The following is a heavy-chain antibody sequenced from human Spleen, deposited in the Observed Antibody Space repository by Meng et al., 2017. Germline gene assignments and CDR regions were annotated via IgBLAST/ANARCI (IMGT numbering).Heavy chain of an antibody. CDR1: GGIFSNSV. CDR2: INPNSGGT. Sequence: ASVKVSCKAPGGIFSNSVVGWVRQAPGQGLEWMGGINPNSGGTNYAQKFQGRVTMTRDTSISTAYMELSRLRSDDTAVYYCARPHSIAVAGHDYWGQGTLVTVSS. V-gene: IGHV1-2*02. CDR3: ARPHSIAVAGHDY. J-gene: IGHJ4*02. D-gene: IGHD6-19*01.